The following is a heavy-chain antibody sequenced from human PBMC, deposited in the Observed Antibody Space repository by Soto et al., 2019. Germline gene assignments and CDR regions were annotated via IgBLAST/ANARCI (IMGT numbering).Heavy chain of an antibody. CDR3: ARVRSYYDSSGYYSYWYFDL. V-gene: IGHV3-48*02. CDR2: ISSSSSTI. CDR1: GYSFSNYY. Sequence: GGSMRLSCRASGYSFSNYYIIWVRQAPGKGLEWVSYISSSSSTIYYADSVKGRFTISRDNAKNSLYLQMNSLRDEDTAVYYCARVRSYYDSSGYYSYWYFDLWGRGTLVTVSS. J-gene: IGHJ2*01. D-gene: IGHD3-22*01.